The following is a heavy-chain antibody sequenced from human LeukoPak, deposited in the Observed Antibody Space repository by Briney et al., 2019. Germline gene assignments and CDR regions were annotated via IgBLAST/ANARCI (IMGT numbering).Heavy chain of an antibody. CDR1: GGSISSYY. Sequence: SETLSLTCTVSGGSISSYYWSWIRQPPGEGLGRVGYIYYSGSTNYNPSLKSRVTISVDTSKNQFSLKLSSVTAADTAVYSCARRVDEYQLLFKGASWFDPWGQGTLVTVSS. CDR3: ARRVDEYQLLFKGASWFDP. CDR2: IYYSGST. J-gene: IGHJ5*02. V-gene: IGHV4-59*01. D-gene: IGHD2-2*01.